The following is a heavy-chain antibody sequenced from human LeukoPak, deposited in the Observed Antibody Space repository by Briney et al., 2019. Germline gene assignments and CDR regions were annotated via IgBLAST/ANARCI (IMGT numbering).Heavy chain of an antibody. V-gene: IGHV1-69*06. J-gene: IGHJ5*02. Sequence: SVKPSCKASGGTSRAFAITWARDAPGQGREWMGGIIPIFVTANSAQKFQGRVTLTADKSTSTAYMELSSLRSEDTAVYYCGIDNSVRDEAWWFNRWGQGALVTVSS. CDR3: GIDNSVRDEAWWFNR. CDR1: GGTSRAFA. D-gene: IGHD5-24*01. CDR2: IIPIFVTA.